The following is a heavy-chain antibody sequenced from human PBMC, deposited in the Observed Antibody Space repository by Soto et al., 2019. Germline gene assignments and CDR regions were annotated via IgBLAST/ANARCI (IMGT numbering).Heavy chain of an antibody. CDR1: GFIFADYA. D-gene: IGHD3-3*01. CDR2: ISWNSGNI. Sequence: EVHLVESGGGLVQPGRSLRLSCAASGFIFADYAMHWVRQVPGKGLEWVSSISWNSGNIVYADSVKGRFTVSRDSANNSLYLQINSLRTEDTALYYCAKGAVTSIFGFFDFCGQGTLVTVSS. J-gene: IGHJ4*02. V-gene: IGHV3-9*01. CDR3: AKGAVTSIFGFFDF.